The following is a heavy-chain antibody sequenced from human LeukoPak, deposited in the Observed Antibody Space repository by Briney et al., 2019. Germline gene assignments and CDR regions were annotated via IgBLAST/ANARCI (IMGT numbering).Heavy chain of an antibody. J-gene: IGHJ5*02. Sequence: SETLSLTCAVYGGSFSGYYWSWIRQPPGKGLEWIGEINHSGSTNYNPSLKSRVTISVDTSKNQFSLKLSSVTAADTAVYYCARELVGAIWFDPWGQGTLVTVSS. CDR3: ARELVGAIWFDP. V-gene: IGHV4-34*01. D-gene: IGHD1-26*01. CDR2: INHSGST. CDR1: GGSFSGYY.